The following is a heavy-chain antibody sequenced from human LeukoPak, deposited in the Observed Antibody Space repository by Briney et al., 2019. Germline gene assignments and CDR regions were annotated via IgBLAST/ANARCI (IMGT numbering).Heavy chain of an antibody. Sequence: SSETLSLTCTVSGGSISSSSYYWGWIRQPPGKGLEWIGSIYNSGTTYYNPSLKSRVTLSADTSKNHFSLKLNSVTAADTAVYYCAVTGPGIQAAGTGPWGYWGQGTPVIVSS. D-gene: IGHD6-13*01. V-gene: IGHV4-39*02. CDR2: IYNSGTT. CDR3: AVTGPGIQAAGTGPWGY. J-gene: IGHJ4*02. CDR1: GGSISSSSYY.